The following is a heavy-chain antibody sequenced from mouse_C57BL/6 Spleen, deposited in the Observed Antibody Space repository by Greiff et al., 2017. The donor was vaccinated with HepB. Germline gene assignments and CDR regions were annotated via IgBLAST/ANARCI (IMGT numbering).Heavy chain of an antibody. J-gene: IGHJ2*01. CDR1: GHTFTSYW. Sequence: VQLQQPGAELVMPGASVKLSCKASGHTFTSYWMHWVKQRPGQGLEWIGEIDPSDSYTNYNQKFKGKSTLTVDKSSSTAYMQLSSLTSEDSAVYYCARGGERGDYWGQGTTLTVSS. V-gene: IGHV1-69*01. CDR2: IDPSDSYT. CDR3: ARGGERGDY.